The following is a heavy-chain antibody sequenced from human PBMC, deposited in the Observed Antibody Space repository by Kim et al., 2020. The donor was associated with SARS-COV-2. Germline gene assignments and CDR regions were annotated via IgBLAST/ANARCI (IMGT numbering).Heavy chain of an antibody. Sequence: TGYADSVKGRFTISRDNAKNTLYLQMNSLRAEDTAVYYCVRLVVAAPFDFWGQGTLVTVSS. D-gene: IGHD2-15*01. CDR2: T. CDR3: VRLVVAAPFDF. J-gene: IGHJ4*02. V-gene: IGHV3-74*01.